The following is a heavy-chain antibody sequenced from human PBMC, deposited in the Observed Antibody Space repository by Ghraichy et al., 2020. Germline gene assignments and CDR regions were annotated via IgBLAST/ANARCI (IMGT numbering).Heavy chain of an antibody. Sequence: SETLSLTCTVSGGSVSSGSYYWSWIRQPPGKGLEWIGYFYYSGSTNYNPSLKSRVTISVDTSKNQFSLKLSSVTAADTAVYYCARDLSIAVAGTYYGMDVWGQGTTVTVSS. J-gene: IGHJ6*02. CDR1: GGSVSSGSYY. CDR2: FYYSGST. CDR3: ARDLSIAVAGTYYGMDV. V-gene: IGHV4-61*01. D-gene: IGHD6-19*01.